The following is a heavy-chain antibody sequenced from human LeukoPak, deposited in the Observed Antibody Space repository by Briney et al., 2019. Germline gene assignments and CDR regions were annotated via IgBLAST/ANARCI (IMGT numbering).Heavy chain of an antibody. CDR3: ASGSGSYRTPYYYMDV. V-gene: IGHV3-30*02. D-gene: IGHD3-10*01. J-gene: IGHJ6*03. CDR1: GFTFSSSA. CDR2: IAHHGNNK. Sequence: GGSLRLSCGASGFTFSSSAMHWVRQGPGKGLEWVAYIAHHGNNKYYADSVKGRFTISRDNSKNTLYLQMNSLRAEDTAVYYCASGSGSYRTPYYYMDVWGTGTTVTVSS.